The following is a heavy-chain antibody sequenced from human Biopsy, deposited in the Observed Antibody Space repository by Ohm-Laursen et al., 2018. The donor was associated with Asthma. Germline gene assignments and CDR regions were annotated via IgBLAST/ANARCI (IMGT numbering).Heavy chain of an antibody. Sequence: SQTLSLTCTVSGDSITSGGCCWNWIRQHPGKGLEWIGYIHHSGTSYFNPSLKSRVSFSRDTSKNQFSLKLSSVTAADTAVYYCARGRSGDWLYYFDYWGQGALVTVSS. V-gene: IGHV4-31*03. J-gene: IGHJ4*02. CDR3: ARGRSGDWLYYFDY. CDR1: GDSITSGGCC. D-gene: IGHD2-21*01. CDR2: IHHSGTS.